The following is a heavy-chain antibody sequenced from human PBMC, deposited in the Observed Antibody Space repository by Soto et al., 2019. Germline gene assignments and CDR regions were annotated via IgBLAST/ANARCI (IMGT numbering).Heavy chain of an antibody. CDR1: GLSITDSEMG. V-gene: IGHV2-26*01. CDR3: ARRKLAVAVSPWFDP. D-gene: IGHD6-13*01. J-gene: IGHJ5*02. CDR2: IDSSGEK. Sequence: QVTLKESGPVLVKPTETLTLRCTVSGLSITDSEMGVSWIRQPPGQPLEWLAHIDSSGEKSYRTFLKSRLAITKDTSKSRIVLTMTNMNPADTATYYCARRKLAVAVSPWFDPWGQGIPVTFSS.